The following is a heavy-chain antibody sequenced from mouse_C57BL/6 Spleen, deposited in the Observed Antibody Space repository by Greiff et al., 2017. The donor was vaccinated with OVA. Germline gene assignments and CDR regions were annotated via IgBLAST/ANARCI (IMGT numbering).Heavy chain of an antibody. J-gene: IGHJ4*01. CDR1: GYTFTDYY. CDR3: AKTGTYGYAMDY. V-gene: IGHV1-76*01. D-gene: IGHD4-1*01. CDR2: IYPGSGNT. Sequence: LVESGAELVRPGASVKLSCKASGYTFTDYYINWVKQRPGQGLEWIARIYPGSGNTYYNEKFKGKATLTAEKSSSTAYMQLSSLTSEDSAVYVCAKTGTYGYAMDYWGQGTSVTVSS.